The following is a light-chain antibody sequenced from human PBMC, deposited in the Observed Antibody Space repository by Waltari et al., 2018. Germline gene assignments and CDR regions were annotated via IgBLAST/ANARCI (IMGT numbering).Light chain of an antibody. CDR3: SSYAGSNTLV. V-gene: IGLV2-8*01. CDR2: EVS. J-gene: IGLJ2*01. Sequence: WYQQHPGKAPKLMIYEVSQRPAGVPDRFSGSKSGNTASLTVSGLRAEDEAYYYCSSYAGSNTLVFGGGTKLTVL.